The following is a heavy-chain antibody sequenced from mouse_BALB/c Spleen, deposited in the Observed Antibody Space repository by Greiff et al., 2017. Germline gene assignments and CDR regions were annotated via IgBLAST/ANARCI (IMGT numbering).Heavy chain of an antibody. CDR3: APMRVTPY. Sequence: EVQLQQSGAELVKPGASVKLSCTASGFNIKDTYMHWVKQRPEQGLEWIGRIDPANGNTKYDPKFQGKASITADTSSNTAYLQLSSLTSEDTAVYYCAPMRVTPYWGQGTLVTVSA. CDR2: IDPANGNT. J-gene: IGHJ3*01. V-gene: IGHV14-3*02. D-gene: IGHD2-3*01. CDR1: GFNIKDTY.